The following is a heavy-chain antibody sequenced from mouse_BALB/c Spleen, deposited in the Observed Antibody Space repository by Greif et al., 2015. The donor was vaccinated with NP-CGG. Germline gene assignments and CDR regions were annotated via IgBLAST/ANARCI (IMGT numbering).Heavy chain of an antibody. D-gene: IGHD2-4*01. CDR2: ISSGGGST. CDR3: ARHKYYDHDGFAY. CDR1: GFAFSSYD. Sequence: EVQVVESGGGLVKPGGSLKLSCAASGFAFSSYDMSWVRQTPEKRLEWVAYISSGGGSTYYPDTVKGRFTISRDNAKNTLYLQMSSLKSEDTAMYYCARHKYYDHDGFAYWGQGTLVTVSA. J-gene: IGHJ3*01. V-gene: IGHV5-12-1*01.